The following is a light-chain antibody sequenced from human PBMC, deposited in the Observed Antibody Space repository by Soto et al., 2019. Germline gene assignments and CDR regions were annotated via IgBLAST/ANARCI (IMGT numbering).Light chain of an antibody. Sequence: DIQLTQSPSFLSASVGDRVTITCRASQGISSYLAWYRQKPGKAPKLLIYAASTLQSGVPSRFSGSGSGTEFTLTISSLQSEDFATYYCQQLNNYPITFGQGTRLEIK. CDR2: AAS. CDR3: QQLNNYPIT. J-gene: IGKJ5*01. CDR1: QGISSY. V-gene: IGKV1-9*01.